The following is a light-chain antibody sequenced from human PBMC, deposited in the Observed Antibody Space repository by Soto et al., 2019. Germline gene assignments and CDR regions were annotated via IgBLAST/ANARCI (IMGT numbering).Light chain of an antibody. J-gene: IGKJ1*01. CDR2: DVS. CDR1: QSINAW. V-gene: IGKV1-5*01. Sequence: DIHMTQAPSTLSASVGDRVTITCRASQSINAWLAWYQQKPGKAPKLLIYDVSTLASGVPSRFSGSASGTEFTLTISNLESEDLVSYYCQQYHRYSTFGQGTRVDIK. CDR3: QQYHRYST.